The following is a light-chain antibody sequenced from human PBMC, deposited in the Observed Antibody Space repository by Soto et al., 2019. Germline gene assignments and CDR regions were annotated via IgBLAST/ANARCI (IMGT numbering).Light chain of an antibody. V-gene: IGKV3-11*01. J-gene: IGKJ2*01. Sequence: EVVLTQSPATLSLSPGERATLSCRASQSVGNYLAWYQHKRGQAPRLLIHDASTRATGIPARFSGSGSGTDFTITISSLEPEDFAVYYCQQRSNWPPNTFGQGTKLEI. CDR2: DAS. CDR3: QQRSNWPPNT. CDR1: QSVGNY.